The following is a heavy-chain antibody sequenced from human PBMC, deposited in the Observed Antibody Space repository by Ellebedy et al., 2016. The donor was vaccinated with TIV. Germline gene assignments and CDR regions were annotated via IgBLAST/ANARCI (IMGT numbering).Heavy chain of an antibody. Sequence: GGSLRLSXAASGFTFSSYWMSWVRQAPGKGLEWVANIKQDGSEKYYVDSVKGRFTISRDNAKNSLYLQMNSLRAEDTAVYYCARLGLQVRVLLWFGDIYYGMDVWGQGTTVTVSS. CDR3: ARLGLQVRVLLWFGDIYYGMDV. D-gene: IGHD3-10*01. CDR1: GFTFSSYW. CDR2: IKQDGSEK. V-gene: IGHV3-7*01. J-gene: IGHJ6*02.